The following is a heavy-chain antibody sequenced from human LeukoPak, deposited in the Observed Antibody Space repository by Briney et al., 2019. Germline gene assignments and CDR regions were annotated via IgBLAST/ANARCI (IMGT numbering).Heavy chain of an antibody. J-gene: IGHJ4*02. CDR3: VRAIGVVVEY. CDR1: GFPFSSYA. D-gene: IGHD3-3*01. V-gene: IGHV3-23*03. CDR2: IYSGGGT. Sequence: GGSLRLSCAASGFPFSSYAMSWVRQAPGKGLEWVSVIYSGGGTFYADSVKGRFTISRDNSKNTVYLQMIGLSAEDTAVYYCVRAIGVVVEYWGQGTLVTVSS.